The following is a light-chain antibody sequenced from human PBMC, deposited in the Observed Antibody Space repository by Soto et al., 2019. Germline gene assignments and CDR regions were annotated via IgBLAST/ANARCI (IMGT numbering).Light chain of an antibody. Sequence: QSALTQPASVSGSPGQSITTSCTGSSSDIGGYNYVSWYQQHSGKAPKLLIYDVTYRPSGISDRFSGSKSGNTASLTISGLQPDDEADYYCSSYGASSTLFGGGTKLTVL. J-gene: IGLJ2*01. CDR3: SSYGASSTL. V-gene: IGLV2-14*03. CDR1: SSDIGGYNY. CDR2: DVT.